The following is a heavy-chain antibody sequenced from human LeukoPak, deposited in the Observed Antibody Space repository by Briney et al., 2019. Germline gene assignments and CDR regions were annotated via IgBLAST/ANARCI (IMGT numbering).Heavy chain of an antibody. CDR2: ISWNSGSI. J-gene: IGHJ6*02. CDR1: GFTFDDYA. V-gene: IGHV3-9*01. D-gene: IGHD5-18*01. Sequence: GGSLRLSCAASGFTFDDYAMHWVRQAPGKGLEWVSGISWNSGSIGYADFVKGRFTISRDNAKNSLYLQMNSLRAEDTALYYCAKDRPKIKWIQLPQNGYGMDVWGQGTTVTVSS. CDR3: AKDRPKIKWIQLPQNGYGMDV.